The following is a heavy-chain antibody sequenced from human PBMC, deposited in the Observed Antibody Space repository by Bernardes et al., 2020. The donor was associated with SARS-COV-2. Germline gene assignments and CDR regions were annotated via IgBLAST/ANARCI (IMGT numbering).Heavy chain of an antibody. Sequence: GGSLRLSCAASGFTFDDYAMHWVRQAPGKGLEWVSGISWNSGSIGYADSVKGRFTISRDNAKNSLYLQMNSLRAEDTALYYCAKIPHYSSSWGNSDYWGQGTLVTVSS. J-gene: IGHJ4*02. V-gene: IGHV3-9*01. CDR1: GFTFDDYA. CDR3: AKIPHYSSSWGNSDY. D-gene: IGHD6-13*01. CDR2: ISWNSGSI.